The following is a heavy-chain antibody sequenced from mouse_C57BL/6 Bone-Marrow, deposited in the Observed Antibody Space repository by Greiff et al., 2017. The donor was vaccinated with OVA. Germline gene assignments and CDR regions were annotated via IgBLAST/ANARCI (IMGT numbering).Heavy chain of an antibody. Sequence: QVQLQQSDAELVKPGASVKISCKVSGYTFTDHTIHWMKQRPEQCLEWIGYIYPRDGSTKYNEKFKGTATLTADKSYSTAYMQLNSLTSEDSAVYFCAREDYYGSSSFYDNWGQGTTLTVSS. CDR2: IYPRDGST. V-gene: IGHV1-78*01. CDR1: GYTFTDHT. J-gene: IGHJ2*01. D-gene: IGHD1-1*01. CDR3: AREDYYGSSSFYDN.